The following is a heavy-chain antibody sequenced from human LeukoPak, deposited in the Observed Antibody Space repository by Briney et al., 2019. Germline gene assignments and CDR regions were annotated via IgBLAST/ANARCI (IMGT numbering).Heavy chain of an antibody. J-gene: IGHJ4*02. CDR2: INPNSGGT. CDR1: GYTFTGYY. CDR3: ARDLSLAVPVQGY. V-gene: IGHV1-2*02. Sequence: ASVKVSCKASGYTFTGYYMHWVRQAPGQGLEWMGWINPNSGGTNYAQKFQGRVTMTGDTSISTAYMGLSRLRSDDTAVYYCARDLSLAVPVQGYWGQGTLVTVSS. D-gene: IGHD6-19*01.